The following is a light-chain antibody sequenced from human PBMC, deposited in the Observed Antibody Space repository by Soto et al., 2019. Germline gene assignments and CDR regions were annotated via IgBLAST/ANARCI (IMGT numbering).Light chain of an antibody. Sequence: IQMTQSPSTLSASVGDRVTITCRASQTISTWLAWYQQKPGKAPQLLIYDASSLKSGVPARFSGSGSGTQFTLTISSLQPDDFATYYCQQYNSYSYTFGQGT. V-gene: IGKV1-5*01. CDR1: QTISTW. CDR3: QQYNSYSYT. J-gene: IGKJ2*01. CDR2: DAS.